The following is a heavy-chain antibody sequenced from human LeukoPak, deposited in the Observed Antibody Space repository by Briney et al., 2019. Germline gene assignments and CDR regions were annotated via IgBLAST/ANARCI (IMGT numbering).Heavy chain of an antibody. CDR2: ISYDGSNK. CDR3: ARDGYVDTAMVMYFDI. CDR1: GFTFSSYA. J-gene: IGHJ3*02. D-gene: IGHD5-18*01. Sequence: GGSLRLSCAASGFTFSSYAMQWVRQAPGKGLEWVAVISYDGSNKYYADSVKGRFTISRDNSKNTLYLQMNSLRAEDTAVYYCARDGYVDTAMVMYFDIWGQGTMVTVSS. V-gene: IGHV3-30-3*01.